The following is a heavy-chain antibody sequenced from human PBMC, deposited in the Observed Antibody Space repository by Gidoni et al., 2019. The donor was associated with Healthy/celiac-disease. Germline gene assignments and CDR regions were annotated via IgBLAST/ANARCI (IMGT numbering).Heavy chain of an antibody. D-gene: IGHD1-26*01. CDR3: AREHIVGAHDY. CDR1: GYTFSSYA. V-gene: IGHV3-30-3*01. J-gene: IGHJ4*02. CDR2: ISYDGSNK. Sequence: GYTFSSYAMHWVRQAPGKGLEWVAVISYDGSNKYHADSVKGQFTISRDNSKNTLYLQMNSLRAEDTAVYYCAREHIVGAHDYWGQGTLVTVSS.